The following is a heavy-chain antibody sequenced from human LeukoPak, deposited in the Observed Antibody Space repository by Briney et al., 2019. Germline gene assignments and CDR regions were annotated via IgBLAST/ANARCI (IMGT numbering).Heavy chain of an antibody. CDR3: AKDAPGYDFWSGQNWFDP. Sequence: GGSLRLSCAASGFTFSSYAMSWVRQAPGKGLEWVSAISGSGGSTYYADSVKGRFTISRDNSKNTLYLQMNSLRAEDTAVYYCAKDAPGYDFWSGQNWFDPWGQGTLVTVSS. D-gene: IGHD3-3*01. V-gene: IGHV3-23*01. J-gene: IGHJ5*02. CDR2: ISGSGGST. CDR1: GFTFSSYA.